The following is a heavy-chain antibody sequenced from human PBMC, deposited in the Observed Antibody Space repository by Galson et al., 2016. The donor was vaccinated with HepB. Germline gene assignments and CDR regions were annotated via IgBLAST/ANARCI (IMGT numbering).Heavy chain of an antibody. CDR3: ARQILYGSGNYYNPDNWFDP. J-gene: IGHJ5*02. D-gene: IGHD3-10*01. CDR1: GDSISSNSYY. CDR2: IDYSGST. V-gene: IGHV4-39*01. Sequence: SETLSLTCTVSGDSISSNSYYWGWIRQPPGKGLEWVGNIDYSGSTYCNPSLKSRVTISVDTSKNQVSLKLSSVTAADTAVYYCARQILYGSGNYYNPDNWFDPWGQGTLVTVSS.